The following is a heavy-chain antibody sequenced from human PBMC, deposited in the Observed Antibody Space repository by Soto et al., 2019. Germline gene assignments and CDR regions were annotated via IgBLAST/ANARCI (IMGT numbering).Heavy chain of an antibody. J-gene: IGHJ4*02. V-gene: IGHV3-23*01. CDR2: ISGSGGST. CDR3: AIYVRYFAWFSTHY. Sequence: GGSLRLSCAASGFTFSSYAMSWVRQAPGKGLEWVSAISGSGGSTYYADSVKGRFTISRDNSKNTLYLQMNSLRAEDTAAYYCAIYVRYFAWFSTHYCGQGPLVTGSS. CDR1: GFTFSSYA. D-gene: IGHD3-9*01.